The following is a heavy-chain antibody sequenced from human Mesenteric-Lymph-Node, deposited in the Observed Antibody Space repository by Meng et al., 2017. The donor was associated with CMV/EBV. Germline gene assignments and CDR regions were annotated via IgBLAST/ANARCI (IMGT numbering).Heavy chain of an antibody. CDR3: ARAHCSSTSCYAYYYGMDV. J-gene: IGHJ6*02. CDR1: GGTFSSYT. Sequence: ASVKVSCKASGGTFSSYTISWVRQAPGQGLEWMGWINPNSGGTNYAQKFQGRVTMTRDTSISTAYMELSRLRSEDTAVYYCARAHCSSTSCYAYYYGMDVWGQGTTVTVSS. CDR2: INPNSGGT. D-gene: IGHD2-2*01. V-gene: IGHV1-2*02.